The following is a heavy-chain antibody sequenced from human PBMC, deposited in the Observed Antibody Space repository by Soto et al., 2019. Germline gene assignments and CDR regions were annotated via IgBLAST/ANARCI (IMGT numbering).Heavy chain of an antibody. V-gene: IGHV4-34*01. CDR2: MSHSGGT. J-gene: IGHJ3*02. CDR3: ARVERGTATTVVDAFDI. Sequence: QVQLQQWGAGLLKPSETLSLTCAVYGGFVTSGSYYWSWIRQPPGKGLEWIGEMSHSGGTHFNPSLQSRVTLSVDTSKNQFTLKMSSVNAADTALYYCARVERGTATTVVDAFDIWGPGTMVTVSS. CDR1: GGFVTSGSYY. D-gene: IGHD1-1*01.